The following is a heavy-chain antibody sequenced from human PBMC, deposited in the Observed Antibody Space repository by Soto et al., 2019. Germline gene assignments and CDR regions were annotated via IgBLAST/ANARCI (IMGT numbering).Heavy chain of an antibody. V-gene: IGHV3-21*01. CDR2: ISSSSSYI. CDR3: ARDLAAAADWFDP. Sequence: GGSLRLSCAASGFTFSSYSMNWVRQAPGKGLECVSSISSSSSYIYYADSVKGRFTISRDNAKNSLYLQMNSLRAEDTAVYYCARDLAAAADWFDPWGQGTLVTVST. J-gene: IGHJ5*02. CDR1: GFTFSSYS. D-gene: IGHD6-13*01.